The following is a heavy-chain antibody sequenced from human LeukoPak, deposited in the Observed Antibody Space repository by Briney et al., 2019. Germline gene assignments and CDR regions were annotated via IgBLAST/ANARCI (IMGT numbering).Heavy chain of an antibody. J-gene: IGHJ4*02. V-gene: IGHV3-43*02. Sequence: PGGSLRLSCAASGFTFDEHDMYWVRQVPGKGLEWVCLISKDGGSKHYADSVKGRFSISRDNNRNSLSLQMNSLRSEDTALYFCAKRSGAPNNFDYWGQGALVTVSS. CDR2: ISKDGGSK. CDR1: GFTFDEHD. D-gene: IGHD1-1*01. CDR3: AKRSGAPNNFDY.